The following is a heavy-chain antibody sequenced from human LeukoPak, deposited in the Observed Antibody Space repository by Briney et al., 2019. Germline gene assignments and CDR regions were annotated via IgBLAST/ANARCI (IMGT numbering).Heavy chain of an antibody. D-gene: IGHD3-3*01. J-gene: IGHJ4*02. CDR3: ARGRRVVTPVFGTKYYFDY. CDR2: INHSGST. CDR1: GGSFSGYY. V-gene: IGHV4-34*01. Sequence: SETLSLTCAVYGGSFSGYYWSWIRQPPGKGLEWIGEINHSGSTNYNPSLKSRVTISVDTSKNQFSLKLSSVTAADTAVYYCARGRRVVTPVFGTKYYFDYCGQGTLVTVSS.